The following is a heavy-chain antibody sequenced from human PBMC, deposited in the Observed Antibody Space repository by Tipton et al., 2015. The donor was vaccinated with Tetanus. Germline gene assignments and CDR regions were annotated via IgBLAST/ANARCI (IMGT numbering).Heavy chain of an antibody. D-gene: IGHD3-3*01. V-gene: IGHV4-61*08. J-gene: IGHJ4*02. CDR1: GGSLRGGDYH. CDR2: VSSSGRT. CDR3: ARANYDNSKKGPFDS. Sequence: GLVKPSETLSLTCSVTGGSLRGGDYHWSWIRQAPGKGLEWLAYVSSSGRTNSNYDLKSRITTSHDTSKNQFFLRLTSVTSADTAVYYCARANYDNSKKGPFDSWGQGTLAIVSS.